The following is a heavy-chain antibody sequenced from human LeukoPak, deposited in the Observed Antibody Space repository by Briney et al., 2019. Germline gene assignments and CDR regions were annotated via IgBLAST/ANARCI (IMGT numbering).Heavy chain of an antibody. D-gene: IGHD3-22*01. J-gene: IGHJ4*02. Sequence: ASVKVSCKASGYTFTGYYMHWVRQAPGQGLEWMGWINPNSGGTNYAQKFQGRVTMTRDTSISTAYMELSRLRSDDMAVYYCARDGTYYYDSSGYYPFDYWGQGTLVTVSS. V-gene: IGHV1-2*02. CDR2: INPNSGGT. CDR3: ARDGTYYYDSSGYYPFDY. CDR1: GYTFTGYY.